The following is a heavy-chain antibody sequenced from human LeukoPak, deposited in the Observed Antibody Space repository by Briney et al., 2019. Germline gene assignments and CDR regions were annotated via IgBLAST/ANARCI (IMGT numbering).Heavy chain of an antibody. CDR3: ARDEALLGRHYDSSGYYLD. V-gene: IGHV1-2*02. CDR1: GYTFTGYY. CDR2: INPNSGGA. J-gene: IGHJ4*02. Sequence: ASVKVSCKASGYTFTGYYMHWVRQAPGQGLEWMGWINPNSGGANSAQKFQGRVTMTRDTSISTAYMELSRLRSDDTAVYYCARDEALLGRHYDSSGYYLDWGQGTLVTVSS. D-gene: IGHD3-22*01.